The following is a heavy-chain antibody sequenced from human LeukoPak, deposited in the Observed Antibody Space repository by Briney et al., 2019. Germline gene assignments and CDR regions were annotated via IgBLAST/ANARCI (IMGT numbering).Heavy chain of an antibody. D-gene: IGHD6-13*01. CDR1: GFTFDDYA. Sequence: GESLKISCAASGFTFDDYAMHWVLQAPGKGLEWVSLISGDGGSTYYADSVKGRFTISRDNSKNSLYLQMNSLRTEDTALYYCAKDTEDGTLWYFDLWGRGTLVTVSS. CDR2: ISGDGGST. J-gene: IGHJ2*01. V-gene: IGHV3-43*02. CDR3: AKDTEDGTLWYFDL.